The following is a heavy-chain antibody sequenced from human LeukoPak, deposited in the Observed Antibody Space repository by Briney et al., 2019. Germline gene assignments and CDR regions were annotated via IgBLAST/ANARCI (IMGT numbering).Heavy chain of an antibody. Sequence: GESLKISCKASGYSLTTHWIGWVRQMPGKGLEWMGIIYPGDSDTRYSPSFQGQVTISADKSISTAYLQWSSLKASDTAMYYCARLYSSSWYPYYYYYMDVWGKGTTVTVSS. D-gene: IGHD6-13*01. J-gene: IGHJ6*03. V-gene: IGHV5-51*01. CDR2: IYPGDSDT. CDR3: ARLYSSSWYPYYYYYMDV. CDR1: GYSLTTHW.